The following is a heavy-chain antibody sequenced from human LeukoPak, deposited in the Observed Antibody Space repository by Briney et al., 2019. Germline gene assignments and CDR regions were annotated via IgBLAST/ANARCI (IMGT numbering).Heavy chain of an antibody. CDR3: AKSYSSSWYSTFQH. CDR1: GFTFSSYA. V-gene: IGHV3-23*01. J-gene: IGHJ1*01. CDR2: ISGSGGST. Sequence: PGGSLRLSCAASGFTFSSYAMNWVRQAPGRGLEWVSAISGSGGSTYYADSVKGRFTISRDNSKNTLYLQMNSLRAEDMAVYYCAKSYSSSWYSTFQHWGQGTLVTVSS. D-gene: IGHD6-13*01.